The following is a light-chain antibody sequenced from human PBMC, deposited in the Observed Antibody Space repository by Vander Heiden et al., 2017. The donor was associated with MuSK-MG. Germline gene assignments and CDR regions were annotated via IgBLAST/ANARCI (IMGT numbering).Light chain of an antibody. V-gene: IGKV1-39*01. CDR3: QQSYSTPY. CDR2: AAS. CDR1: RSISSY. J-gene: IGKJ2*01. Sequence: DIQMTQSPSSLSASVGDRVTITCRASRSISSYLNWYQQKPGRAPKLLIYAASSLQSGVPSRFSGSGSGTDFTLTISSLQPEDFATYYCQQSYSTPYVGQGTKLEIK.